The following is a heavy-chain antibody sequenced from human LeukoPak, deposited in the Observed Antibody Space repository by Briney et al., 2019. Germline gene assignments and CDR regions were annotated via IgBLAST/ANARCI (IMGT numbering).Heavy chain of an antibody. CDR3: ARTVRFNQLYYFDY. CDR2: INTNTGNP. D-gene: IGHD3-3*01. J-gene: IGHJ4*02. V-gene: IGHV7-4-1*02. Sequence: ASVKVSCKASGYTFTSYAMNWVRQAPGQGLEWMGWINTNTGNPTYAQGFTGRFVFSLDTSVSTGYLQISSLKAEDTAVYYCARTVRFNQLYYFDYWGQGTLVTVSS. CDR1: GYTFTSYA.